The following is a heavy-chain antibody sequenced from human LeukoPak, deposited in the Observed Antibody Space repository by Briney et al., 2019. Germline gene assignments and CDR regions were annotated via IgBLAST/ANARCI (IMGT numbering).Heavy chain of an antibody. CDR1: GFTFSSYG. D-gene: IGHD2-15*01. Sequence: GGSLRLSCAASGFTFSSYGMHWVRQAPGKGLEWVAFIRYDGSNKYYADSVKGRFTISRDNSKNSLYLQMNSLRAEDTAVYYCAGGSIVVVAATTAFDYWGQGTLVTVSS. CDR2: IRYDGSNK. V-gene: IGHV3-30*02. J-gene: IGHJ4*02. CDR3: AGGSIVVVAATTAFDY.